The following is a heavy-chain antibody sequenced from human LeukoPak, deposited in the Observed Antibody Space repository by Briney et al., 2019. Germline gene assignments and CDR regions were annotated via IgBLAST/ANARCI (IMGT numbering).Heavy chain of an antibody. CDR2: IYYSGST. CDR1: GGSISSYY. Sequence: SETLSLTCTVSGGSISSYYWSWIRQPPGKGLEWIGYIYYSGSTNYNPSLKSRVTISVDTSKNQFSLKLSSVTAADTAVYYCARHERVTMIVDWGQGTLVTVSS. J-gene: IGHJ4*02. CDR3: ARHERVTMIVD. V-gene: IGHV4-59*08. D-gene: IGHD3-22*01.